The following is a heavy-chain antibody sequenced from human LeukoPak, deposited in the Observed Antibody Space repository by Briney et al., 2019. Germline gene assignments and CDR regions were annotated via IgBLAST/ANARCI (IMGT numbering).Heavy chain of an antibody. V-gene: IGHV3-49*04. CDR1: GFAFDDFA. Sequence: QPGGSLRLSCTTSGFAFDDFAMSWVRQPAGKGLEWVGFIRRRAYGGAAEYAAPVKGRFIISRDDSKGIAYLQMNSLKTEDTAVYYCSRNGLVDFDYWGQGSRVIVSP. CDR2: IRRRAYGGAA. J-gene: IGHJ4*02. CDR3: SRNGLVDFDY.